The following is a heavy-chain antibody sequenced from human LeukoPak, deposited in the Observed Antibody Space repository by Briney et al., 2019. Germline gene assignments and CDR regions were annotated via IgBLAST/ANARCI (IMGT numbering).Heavy chain of an antibody. D-gene: IGHD1-26*01. Sequence: GESLRLSCAASGFTVSSNYMNWVRQAPGEGLEWVAVISYDGSNKYYADSVKGRFTISRDNSKNTLYLQMNSLRAEDTAVYYCARERRIVAAPTNTWGQGTLVTVSS. J-gene: IGHJ4*02. V-gene: IGHV3-30-3*01. CDR3: ARERRIVAAPTNT. CDR1: GFTVSSNY. CDR2: ISYDGSNK.